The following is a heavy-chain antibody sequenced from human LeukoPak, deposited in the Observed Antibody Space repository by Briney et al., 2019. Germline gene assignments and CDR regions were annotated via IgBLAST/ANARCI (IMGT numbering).Heavy chain of an antibody. CDR1: GFTFSNAW. J-gene: IGHJ4*02. CDR2: IKSKTDGGTT. CDR3: AKGERGAMVWLL. V-gene: IGHV3-15*01. Sequence: PGGSLRLSCAASGFTFSNAWMSWVRQAPGKGLEWVGRIKSKTDGGTTDYAAPVKGRFTISRDDSKNTLYLQMNSLKTEDTAVYYCAKGERGAMVWLLWGQGTLVTVSS. D-gene: IGHD5-18*01.